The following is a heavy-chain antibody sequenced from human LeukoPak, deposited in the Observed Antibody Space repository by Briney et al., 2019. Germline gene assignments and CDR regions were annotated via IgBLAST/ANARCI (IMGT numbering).Heavy chain of an antibody. V-gene: IGHV3-7*03. CDR1: GFTFSGFW. D-gene: IGHD3-9*01. CDR3: ARDYTAYFP. Sequence: AGGSLRLSCAVSGFTFSGFWMSWSRQARGKGVELVASINSDGSEGDYADVVKGRVTISTDNPTNSLYLHINRLRAEDTAVYYCARDYTAYFPWGPGTLVIVSS. CDR2: INSDGSEG. J-gene: IGHJ5*02.